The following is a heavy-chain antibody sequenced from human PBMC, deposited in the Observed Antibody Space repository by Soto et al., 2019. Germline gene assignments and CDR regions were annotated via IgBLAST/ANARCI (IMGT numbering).Heavy chain of an antibody. CDR2: IYHSGST. CDR3: ARDADSSSQCALGY. CDR1: GGSISSSNW. V-gene: IGHV4-4*02. Sequence: QVQLQESGPGLVKPSGTLSLTCAVSGGSISSSNWWSWVRQPPGKGLEWIGEIYHSGSTNYNPSLQSRVTXXVXKXMNQFALKLSSVTAADTAVYYWARDADSSSQCALGYWGQGTLVTVSS. D-gene: IGHD6-13*01. J-gene: IGHJ4*02.